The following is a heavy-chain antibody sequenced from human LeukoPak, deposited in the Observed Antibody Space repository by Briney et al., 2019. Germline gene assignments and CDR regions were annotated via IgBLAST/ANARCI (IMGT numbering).Heavy chain of an antibody. Sequence: PGGSLRLSCVASGFSFDSYWMNWVRQAPGRGLEWVANINHDATEKYYVDSVKGRFTISRDNAKNSLYLQMNSLRAEDTAVYYCARDQDRTIFSDYWGQGTLVTVSS. D-gene: IGHD3-3*01. CDR2: INHDATEK. CDR3: ARDQDRTIFSDY. CDR1: GFSFDSYW. V-gene: IGHV3-7*01. J-gene: IGHJ4*02.